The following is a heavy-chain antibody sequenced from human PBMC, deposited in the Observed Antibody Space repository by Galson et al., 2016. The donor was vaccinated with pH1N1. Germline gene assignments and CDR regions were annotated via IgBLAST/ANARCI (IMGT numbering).Heavy chain of an antibody. CDR2: VYTTGST. Sequence: ETLSLTCTVSGGSISSYYWNWIRQPAGKGLEWIGRVYTTGSTNYNPSLKSRVTMAIDMSKNQFSLKLSSVTAADTAVYYCARSRTIWSGYYDAPHLDYWGQGTLVTVSS. CDR3: ARSRTIWSGYYDAPHLDY. CDR1: GGSISSYY. D-gene: IGHD3-3*01. V-gene: IGHV4-4*07. J-gene: IGHJ4*02.